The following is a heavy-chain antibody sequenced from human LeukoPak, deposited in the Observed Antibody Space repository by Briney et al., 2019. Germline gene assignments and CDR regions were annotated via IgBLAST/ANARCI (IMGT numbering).Heavy chain of an antibody. D-gene: IGHD2-21*01. V-gene: IGHV4-59*12. CDR3: ARDPPSPILW. CDR2: IYYSGST. J-gene: IGHJ4*02. CDR1: GGSISSYY. Sequence: PSETLSLTCTVSGGSISSYYWSWIRQPPGKGLEWIGYIYYSGSTNYNPSLKSRVTISVDTSKNQFSLKLSSVTAADTAVYYCARDPPSPILWWGQGTLVTVSS.